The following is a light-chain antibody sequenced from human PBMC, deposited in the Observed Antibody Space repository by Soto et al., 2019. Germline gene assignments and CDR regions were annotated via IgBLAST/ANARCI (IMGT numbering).Light chain of an antibody. CDR2: DVS. CDR3: QQYYYYST. V-gene: IGKV1-5*01. CDR1: QSLNGR. J-gene: IGKJ1*01. Sequence: DIQMTQSPSTLSSSIGDRVTITCRASQSLNGRLAWYQQRPGHAPNLLIYDVSTLETGVPSRFSGTGSETEFNLTISGLQPDDFATYYCQQYYYYSTFGPGTKVEIK.